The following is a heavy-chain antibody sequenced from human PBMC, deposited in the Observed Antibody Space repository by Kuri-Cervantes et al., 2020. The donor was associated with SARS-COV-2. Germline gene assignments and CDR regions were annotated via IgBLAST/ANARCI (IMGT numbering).Heavy chain of an antibody. V-gene: IGHV4-4*07. CDR3: ARERGIAAAGTNYFDY. CDR2: IYTSGST. CDR1: GGSISSYY. D-gene: IGHD6-13*01. Sequence: SETLSLTCTVSGGSISSYYWSWIRQPAGKGLEWIGRIYTSGSTNYSPSLKSRVTMSVDTSKNQFSLKLSSVTAADTAVYYCARERGIAAAGTNYFDYWGQGTLVTVSS. J-gene: IGHJ4*02.